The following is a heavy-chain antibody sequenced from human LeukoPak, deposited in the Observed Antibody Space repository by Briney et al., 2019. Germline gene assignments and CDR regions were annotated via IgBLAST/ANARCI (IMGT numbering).Heavy chain of an antibody. Sequence: ASVKVSCKAPGYSFSGYGMLWVRQAPGQGLEYMGWINTNTGNPTYGQGFTGRFVFSLDTSVNTAYLQISSLMAEDTAVYYCARAGAARLSHDYWGQGTLVSVSS. CDR3: ARAGAARLSHDY. J-gene: IGHJ4*02. CDR2: INTNTGNP. CDR1: GYSFSGYG. V-gene: IGHV7-4-1*02. D-gene: IGHD6-6*01.